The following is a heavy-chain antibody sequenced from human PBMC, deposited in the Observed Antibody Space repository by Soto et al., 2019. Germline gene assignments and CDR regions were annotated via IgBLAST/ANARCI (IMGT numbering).Heavy chain of an antibody. Sequence: SETLSLTCTVSGDSISSSNWWSWVRQPPGKGLEWIGEIYHSGSTNYNPSLKSRVTISVDTSKNQFSLKLSSVTAADTAVYYCARRWGTTFDYWGQGTLVTVSS. CDR1: GDSISSSNW. J-gene: IGHJ4*02. CDR3: ARRWGTTFDY. D-gene: IGHD2-8*02. CDR2: IYHSGST. V-gene: IGHV4-4*02.